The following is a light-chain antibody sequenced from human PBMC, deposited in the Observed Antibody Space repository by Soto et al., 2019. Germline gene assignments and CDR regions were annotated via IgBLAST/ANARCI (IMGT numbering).Light chain of an antibody. Sequence: QPVLTQAPSASASLGPSVKLTCTLSSGDSNYAIACHQQQSEKGPRYLMKLNSDGSNSKGDGIPDRFSGSSSGAERYLTVSSVQSEDEADYFCHSCGAGIVVFGGGTELAV. J-gene: IGLJ2*01. CDR1: SGDSNYA. V-gene: IGLV4-69*01. CDR3: HSCGAGIVV. CDR2: LNSDGSN.